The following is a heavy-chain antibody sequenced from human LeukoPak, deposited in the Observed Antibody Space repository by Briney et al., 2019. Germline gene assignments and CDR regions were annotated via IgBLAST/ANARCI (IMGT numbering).Heavy chain of an antibody. CDR1: DGSIYTYY. D-gene: IGHD6-19*01. CDR3: ASSQWVVPGSH. V-gene: IGHV4-59*08. J-gene: IGHJ4*02. Sequence: SETLSLTCTVSDGSIYTYYWSWIRQPPGKGLEWIGYVFYSGSTNYNPSLKSRVTISLDTSKIQFSLKLTSVTAADTAVYYCASSQWVVPGSHWGQGALVIVSS. CDR2: VFYSGST.